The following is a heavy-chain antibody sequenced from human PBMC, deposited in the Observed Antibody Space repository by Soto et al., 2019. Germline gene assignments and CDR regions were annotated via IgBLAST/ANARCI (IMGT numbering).Heavy chain of an antibody. D-gene: IGHD3-10*01. J-gene: IGHJ5*02. Sequence: QVQLVQSGAEVKKPGSSVKVSCKASGGTFSSYAISWVRQAPGQGLEWMGGIIPIFGTANYAQKFQGRVTITADESTSTAYMELRSLRSEDTAVYYCAIDPPGRDKIWSYNWFDPWGQGTLVTVSS. CDR3: AIDPPGRDKIWSYNWFDP. V-gene: IGHV1-69*01. CDR1: GGTFSSYA. CDR2: IIPIFGTA.